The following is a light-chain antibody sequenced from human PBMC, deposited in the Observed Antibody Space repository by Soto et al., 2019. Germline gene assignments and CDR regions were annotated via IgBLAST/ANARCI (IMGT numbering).Light chain of an antibody. V-gene: IGLV4-69*01. CDR3: QTWGTGIHVV. CDR2: LNSDGSH. J-gene: IGLJ2*01. CDR1: SGHSTYA. Sequence: QSVLTQAPSASAPLGASGKLTYTLSSGHSTYAIAWHQQQPEKGPRYLMNLNSDGSHSKGDGIPDRFSGSSSGAERYLTISSLQSEDEADYYCQTWGTGIHVVFGGGTKLTVL.